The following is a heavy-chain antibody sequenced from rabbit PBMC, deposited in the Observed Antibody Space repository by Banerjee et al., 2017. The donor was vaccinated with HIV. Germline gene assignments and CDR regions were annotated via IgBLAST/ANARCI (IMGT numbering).Heavy chain of an antibody. D-gene: IGHD8-1*01. CDR2: IYTGDGKI. Sequence: QEQLEESGGDLVKPEGSLTLTCTASGFSFNSSYDMCWVRQAPGKGLEWIACIYTGDGKIHYASWAKGRFTITKTSSTTVTLQMTSLTAADTATYFCASRTGSSSWAFDPWGPGTLVTVS. J-gene: IGHJ2*01. V-gene: IGHV1S45*01. CDR1: GFSFNSSYD. CDR3: ASRTGSSSWAFDP.